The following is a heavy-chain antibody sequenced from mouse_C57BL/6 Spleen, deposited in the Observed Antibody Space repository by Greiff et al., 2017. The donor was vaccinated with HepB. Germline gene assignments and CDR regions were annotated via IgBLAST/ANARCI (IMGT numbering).Heavy chain of an antibody. CDR1: GYTFTSYW. V-gene: IGHV1-69*01. CDR3: ARVKFITPAFDY. D-gene: IGHD1-1*01. J-gene: IGHJ2*01. CDR2: IDPSDSYT. Sequence: VQLQQPGAELVMPGASVKLSCKASGYTFTSYWMHWVKQRPGKGLEWIGEIDPSDSYTNYNQKFKGKSTLTVDKSSSTAYMQLSSLTSEDSAVYYCARVKFITPAFDYWGQGTTLTVSS.